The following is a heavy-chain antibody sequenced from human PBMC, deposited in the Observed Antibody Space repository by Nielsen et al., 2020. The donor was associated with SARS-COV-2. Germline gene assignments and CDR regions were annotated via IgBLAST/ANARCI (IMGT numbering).Heavy chain of an antibody. V-gene: IGHV5-10-1*01. CDR2: IDPSDSYT. CDR3: ARSGVGSSWYFDY. J-gene: IGHJ4*02. D-gene: IGHD6-13*01. Sequence: VRQMPGKGLEWMGRIDPSDSYTNYSPSFQGHVTISADKSISTAYLQWSSLKASDTAMYYCARSGVGSSWYFDYWGQGTLVTVSS.